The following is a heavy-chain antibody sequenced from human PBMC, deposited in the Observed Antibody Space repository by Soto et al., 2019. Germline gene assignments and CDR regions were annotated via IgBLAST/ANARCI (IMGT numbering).Heavy chain of an antibody. J-gene: IGHJ6*02. Sequence: PGGSLRLSCAACGESFSTYDMPWVRQVTGKGLEWVSYIGKAGDTYYAGSVKGRFTISRENAKNSLYLQMNSLRAGDTAIYYCVRDPAGWGMDVWGQGTTVTVSS. D-gene: IGHD1-1*01. CDR2: IGKAGDT. CDR1: GESFSTYD. V-gene: IGHV3-13*04. CDR3: VRDPAGWGMDV.